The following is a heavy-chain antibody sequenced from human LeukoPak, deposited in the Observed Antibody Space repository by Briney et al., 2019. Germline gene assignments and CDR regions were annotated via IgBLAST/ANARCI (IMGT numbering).Heavy chain of an antibody. Sequence: PGGSLRLSCAASGFIFSTYGMHWVRQAPGKGLEWVAFIRYDGSNKYYADSVKGRFTISRDNAKNTLYLQMNSLRAEDTAVYYCAKDVGWKTVTYGMDVWGQGTTVTVSS. CDR1: GFIFSTYG. CDR3: AKDVGWKTVTYGMDV. V-gene: IGHV3-30*02. J-gene: IGHJ6*02. D-gene: IGHD1-1*01. CDR2: IRYDGSNK.